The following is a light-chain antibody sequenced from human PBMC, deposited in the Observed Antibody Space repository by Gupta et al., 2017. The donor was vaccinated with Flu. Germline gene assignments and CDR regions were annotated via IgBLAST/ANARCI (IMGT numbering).Light chain of an antibody. CDR3: QAGDSSVV. V-gene: IGLV3-1*01. Sequence: SIPCSGDKLGDKYVCWYQQKSGQSPVLIMYPAHTRPAGIPERFSGSNSGNTATLTISGTQAMDEADYYCQAGDSSVVFGGGTKLTVL. CDR2: PAH. CDR1: KLGDKY. J-gene: IGLJ2*01.